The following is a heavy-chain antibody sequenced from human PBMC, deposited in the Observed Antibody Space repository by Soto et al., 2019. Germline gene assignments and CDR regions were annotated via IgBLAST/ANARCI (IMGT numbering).Heavy chain of an antibody. J-gene: IGHJ5*02. D-gene: IGHD2-2*01. CDR1: GGSISSGGYS. CDR2: IYHSGST. Sequence: SETLCLTCAVAGGSISSGGYSWSWIRQPPGKGLEWIGYIYHSGSTYYNPSLKSRVTISVDRSKNQFYLKLSSVTAADTAVYYCARVPDRWGQGTLVTVSS. CDR3: ARVPDR. V-gene: IGHV4-30-2*01.